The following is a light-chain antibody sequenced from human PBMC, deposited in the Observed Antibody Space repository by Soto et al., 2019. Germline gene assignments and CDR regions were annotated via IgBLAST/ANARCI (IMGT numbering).Light chain of an antibody. V-gene: IGKV3-20*01. J-gene: IGKJ1*01. CDR2: GAS. CDR3: QQYGSSPLA. Sequence: EIVLTQSPGTLSLSPGERATLSCRASQSVSSSSLAWYQQKPGQAPRLLIYGASSRATGIPDRFSGSGSGTDFTLTISRLEPEDFVVYYCQQYGSSPLAFGQGNKVEIK. CDR1: QSVSSSS.